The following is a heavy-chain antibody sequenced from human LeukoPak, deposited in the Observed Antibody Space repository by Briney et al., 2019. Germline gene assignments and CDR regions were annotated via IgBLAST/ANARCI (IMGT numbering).Heavy chain of an antibody. V-gene: IGHV3-23*01. CDR2: ISGSGGIT. Sequence: RGSLRLSCAASGFSFSSYGMSCVRQAPGKGLEWVAAISGSGGITYYADSVKGRFTISRDNSKNTLYLQMISLRAEDTAIYYCAKNHTDGYLDYWGQGTVVTVSS. D-gene: IGHD5-24*01. J-gene: IGHJ4*02. CDR1: GFSFSSYG. CDR3: AKNHTDGYLDY.